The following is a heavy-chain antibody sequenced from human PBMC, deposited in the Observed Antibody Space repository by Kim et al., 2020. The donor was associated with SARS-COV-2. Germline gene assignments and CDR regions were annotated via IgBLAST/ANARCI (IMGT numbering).Heavy chain of an antibody. D-gene: IGHD2-2*01. V-gene: IGHV3-23*01. CDR1: GFAFSNYA. CDR2: IFGSGSNT. CDR3: ARHVPTSTWTFFWYFDL. J-gene: IGHJ2*01. Sequence: GGSLRLSCEASGFAFSNYAMSWVRQVPGKGLEWVSNIFGSGSNTYHADFVKGRFTISKDNSKNTLYLQMNSLRPDDTAVYYCARHVPTSTWTFFWYFDLWGRGTLVTVSS.